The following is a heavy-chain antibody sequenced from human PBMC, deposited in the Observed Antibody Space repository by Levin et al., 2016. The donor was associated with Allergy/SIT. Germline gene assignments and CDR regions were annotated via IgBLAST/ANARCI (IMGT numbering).Heavy chain of an antibody. D-gene: IGHD6-19*01. V-gene: IGHV3-7*04. CDR2: IKQDGSEK. J-gene: IGHJ6*02. CDR3: ARDDSSGWPGANKYYYYYYGMDV. Sequence: VRQMPGKGLEWVANIKQDGSEKYYVDSVKGRFTISRDNAKNSLYLQMNSLRAEDTAVYYCARDDSSGWPGANKYYYYYYGMDVWGQGTTVTVSS.